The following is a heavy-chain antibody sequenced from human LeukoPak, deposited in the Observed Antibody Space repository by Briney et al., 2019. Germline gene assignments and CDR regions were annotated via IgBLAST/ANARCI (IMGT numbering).Heavy chain of an antibody. Sequence: GGSLRLSCAASGFIFSNYWVYSVRQAPGKGLVWVSRINSDGTTTTYADSVKGRFTISRDNAKNTLYLQMSSLTAEDTAVYYCARVRGGYYSDFWGQGTLVTVSS. CDR2: INSDGTTT. CDR1: GFIFSNYW. J-gene: IGHJ4*02. V-gene: IGHV3-74*01. D-gene: IGHD3-22*01. CDR3: ARVRGGYYSDF.